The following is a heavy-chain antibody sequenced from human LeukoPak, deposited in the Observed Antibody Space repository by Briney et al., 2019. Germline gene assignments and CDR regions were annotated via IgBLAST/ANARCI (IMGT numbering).Heavy chain of an antibody. CDR3: ARSGADYYDSSGYYYPFDY. CDR2: IYYSGST. CDR1: GGSISSYY. V-gene: IGHV4-59*01. Sequence: SETLSLTCTVSGGSISSYYWSWIRQPPGKGLEWVGYIYYSGSTNYNPSLKSRVTISVDTSKNQFSLKLSSVTAADTAVYYCARSGADYYDSSGYYYPFDYWGQGTLVTVSS. D-gene: IGHD3-22*01. J-gene: IGHJ4*02.